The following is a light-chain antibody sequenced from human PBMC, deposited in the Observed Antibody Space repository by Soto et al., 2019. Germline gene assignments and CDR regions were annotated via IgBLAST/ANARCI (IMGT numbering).Light chain of an antibody. CDR3: QQLNGSPWT. Sequence: IQLTQPPSSLSASVGDRVTITGRASPAIASFLAWYQQKPGTAPKLLIYDAATLQSGVPSRFSGSRSGTEYTLTIGSLQPEDFATYYCQQLNGSPWTFGQGTKVDIK. CDR2: DAA. J-gene: IGKJ1*01. CDR1: PAIASF. V-gene: IGKV1-9*01.